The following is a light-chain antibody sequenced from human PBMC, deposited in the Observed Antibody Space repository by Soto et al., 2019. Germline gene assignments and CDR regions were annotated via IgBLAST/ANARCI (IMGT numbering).Light chain of an antibody. J-gene: IGLJ1*01. CDR1: SSNIGAGYD. CDR3: QSYDSSLSAYV. Sequence: QSVLTQPPSVSGAPGQRVTISCTGSSSNIGAGYDVHWYQQLPGTAPKLLIYGNSNRPSGVPDRFSGSKSGTSASLAITGLQAEGEADYYCQSYDSSLSAYVFGTGTKATVL. CDR2: GNS. V-gene: IGLV1-40*01.